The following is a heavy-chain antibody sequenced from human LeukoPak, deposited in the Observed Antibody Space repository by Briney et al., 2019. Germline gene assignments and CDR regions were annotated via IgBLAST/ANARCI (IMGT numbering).Heavy chain of an antibody. CDR3: AKRGGEVAGTCFFDY. CDR2: IRFDGSKK. D-gene: IGHD6-19*01. V-gene: IGHV3-30*02. J-gene: IGHJ4*02. CDR1: GFTFRSYG. Sequence: GGSLRLSCAASGFTFRSYGMHWVRQAPGKGLEWVAFIRFDGSKKYYADSVKGRFTISRDISTNTMYLQMNSLRAEDTAVYYCAKRGGEVAGTCFFDYWGQGTLVTVSS.